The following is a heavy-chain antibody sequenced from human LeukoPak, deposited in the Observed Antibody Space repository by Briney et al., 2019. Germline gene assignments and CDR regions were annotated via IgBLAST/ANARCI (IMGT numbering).Heavy chain of an antibody. CDR3: ARVGYCSHGSCLRLDWYFDL. Sequence: PSETLSLTCTVSGASISSYYWSWIRQPPGKGLEWIGYIYYSGTTNYNPSLKSRVTMSLDTSKNQFPLKLSSATAADTAVYYCARVGYCSHGSCLRLDWYFDLGGRGTLVTVSS. J-gene: IGHJ2*01. CDR1: GASISSYY. V-gene: IGHV4-59*01. CDR2: IYYSGTT. D-gene: IGHD2-15*01.